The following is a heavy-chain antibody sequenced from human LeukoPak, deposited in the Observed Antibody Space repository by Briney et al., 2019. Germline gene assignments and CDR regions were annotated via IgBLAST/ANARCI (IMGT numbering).Heavy chain of an antibody. CDR3: ARDQYDFWSGYYPDY. Sequence: ASVKVSCKASGYTFTGYYMHWVRQAPGQGLEWMGWINPNSGDTNYAQKFQGRVTVTRDTSISTAYMELSRLRSDDTAVYYCARDQYDFWSGYYPDYWGQGTLVTVSS. CDR2: INPNSGDT. J-gene: IGHJ4*02. D-gene: IGHD3/OR15-3a*01. CDR1: GYTFTGYY. V-gene: IGHV1-2*02.